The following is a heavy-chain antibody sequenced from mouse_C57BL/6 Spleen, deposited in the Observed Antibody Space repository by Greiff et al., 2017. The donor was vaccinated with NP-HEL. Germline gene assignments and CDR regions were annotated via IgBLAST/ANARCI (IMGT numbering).Heavy chain of an antibody. Sequence: ESGPGLVKPSQSLSLTCSVTGYSITSGYYWNWIRQFPGNKLEWMGYISYDGSNNYNPSLKNRISITRDTSKNQFFLKLNSVTTEDTATYYCARADSSGLYYAMDYWGQGTSVTVSS. CDR3: ARADSSGLYYAMDY. V-gene: IGHV3-6*01. CDR1: GYSITSGYY. J-gene: IGHJ4*01. CDR2: ISYDGSN. D-gene: IGHD3-2*02.